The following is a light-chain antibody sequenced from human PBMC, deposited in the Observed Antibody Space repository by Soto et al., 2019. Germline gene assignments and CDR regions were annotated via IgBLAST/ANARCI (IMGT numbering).Light chain of an antibody. J-gene: IGKJ4*01. V-gene: IGKV1-39*01. CDR2: AAS. CDR1: QSISSY. CDR3: QQFNSYPLT. Sequence: DIQMTQSPSSLSASVGDRVTITCRASQSISSYLNWYQQKPGKAPKLLIYAASSLQSGVPSRFSGSGSGTDFTLTISSLQPEDSATYYCQQFNSYPLTFGGGTKVEIK.